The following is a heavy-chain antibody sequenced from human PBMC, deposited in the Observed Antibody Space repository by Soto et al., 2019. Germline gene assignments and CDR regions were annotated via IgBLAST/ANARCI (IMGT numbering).Heavy chain of an antibody. CDR1: GGTFSSYA. Sequence: GASVKVSCKASGGTFSSYAISCVRQAPGQGLEWMGGIIPIFGTANYAQKFQGRVTITADESTSTAYMELSSLRSEDTAVYYCARDRAYGYYDSSGYPGLDYWGQGTLVTVSS. D-gene: IGHD3-22*01. V-gene: IGHV1-69*13. CDR2: IIPIFGTA. J-gene: IGHJ4*02. CDR3: ARDRAYGYYDSSGYPGLDY.